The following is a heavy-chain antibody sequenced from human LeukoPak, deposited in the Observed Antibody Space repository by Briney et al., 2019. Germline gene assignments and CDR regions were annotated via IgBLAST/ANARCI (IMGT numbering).Heavy chain of an antibody. CDR3: ARDTDLHYYDSSGYPDAFDI. Sequence: VASVKVSCKASGYTFTGYYMHWVRQAPGQGLEWMGWINPNSGGTNYAQKFQGRVTMTRDTSISKAYMELSRLRSDDTAVYYCARDTDLHYYDSSGYPDAFDIWGQGTMVTVSS. CDR1: GYTFTGYY. CDR2: INPNSGGT. D-gene: IGHD3-22*01. V-gene: IGHV1-2*02. J-gene: IGHJ3*02.